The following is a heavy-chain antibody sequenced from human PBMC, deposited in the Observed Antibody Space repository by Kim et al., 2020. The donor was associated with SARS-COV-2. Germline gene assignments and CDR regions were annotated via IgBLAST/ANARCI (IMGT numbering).Heavy chain of an antibody. J-gene: IGHJ6*02. CDR1: GFDFGTHS. CDR2: IGGASNYI. Sequence: GGSLRLSCAASGFDFGTHSMNWVRQAPGKGLEWVSSIGGASNYIYYADSVKGRFTISRDNAKNSLYLQMNSLRAEDTAVYYCARGADCSSTSCYFYYYALDVWGQGTTVTVSS. CDR3: ARGADCSSTSCYFYYYALDV. D-gene: IGHD2-2*01. V-gene: IGHV3-21*01.